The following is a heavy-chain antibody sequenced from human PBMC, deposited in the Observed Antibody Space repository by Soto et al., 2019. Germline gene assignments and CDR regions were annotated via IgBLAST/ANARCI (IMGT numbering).Heavy chain of an antibody. J-gene: IGHJ4*02. CDR1: GFTFSTYD. CDR3: AKRYCGGDCYWGFDY. V-gene: IGHV3-23*01. CDR2: IGGGGDRT. Sequence: EVQLLESGGGLVQPGGTLRLSCAASGFTFSTYDMTWVRQAPGTGLEWVSTIGGGGDRTYYADSVKGRLTISRDNPTNTLYLQMTSLRAEDTAVYYCAKRYCGGDCYWGFDYWGQGTLVTVSS. D-gene: IGHD2-21*02.